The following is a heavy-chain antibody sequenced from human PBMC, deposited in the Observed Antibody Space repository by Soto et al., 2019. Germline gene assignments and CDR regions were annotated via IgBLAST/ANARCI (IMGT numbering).Heavy chain of an antibody. CDR2: IFYDGYT. D-gene: IGHD6-13*01. J-gene: IGHJ4*02. CDR1: GDSISGSPYF. V-gene: IGHV4-39*01. CDR3: ARLQAAVPHY. Sequence: QVQLQESGPGLVMPSETLSLTCTVSGDSISGSPYFWGWIRQPPGKRLEWIGSIFYDGYTVYTPSVKSRVTISVDTSNNQFSLKLPSVAAADTAIYICARLQAAVPHYWGQGILVTVSS.